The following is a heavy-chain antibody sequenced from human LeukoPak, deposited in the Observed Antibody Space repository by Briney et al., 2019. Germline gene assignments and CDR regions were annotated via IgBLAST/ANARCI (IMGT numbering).Heavy chain of an antibody. V-gene: IGHV4-4*07. CDR3: ARGYDYVWGAGERDWFDP. J-gene: IGHJ5*02. CDR2: IYTSGST. D-gene: IGHD3-16*01. CDR1: GGSISSYY. Sequence: SETLSLTCTVSGGSISSYYWSWIRQPAGKGLEWIGRIYTSGSTNYNPSLKSRVTMSVDTSKNQFSLKLSSVTAADTAVYYCARGYDYVWGAGERDWFDPWGQGTLVTVSS.